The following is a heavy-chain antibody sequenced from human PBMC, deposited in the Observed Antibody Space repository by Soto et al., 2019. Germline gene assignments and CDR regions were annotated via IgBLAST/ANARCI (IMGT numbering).Heavy chain of an antibody. CDR1: AFTFSSHT. D-gene: IGHD2-15*01. CDR3: ARVFGYCSGGACSSLDY. CDR2: ISSSSTYI. J-gene: IGHJ4*02. V-gene: IGHV3-21*01. Sequence: EVQLVESGGGLVKPGGSLRLSCAASAFTFSSHTMNWVRQAPGKGLEWVSSISSSSTYIYYADSVKGRFTISRDNAKNSLYLQMNSLRAEDTAVYYCARVFGYCSGGACSSLDYWGQGTLVTVSS.